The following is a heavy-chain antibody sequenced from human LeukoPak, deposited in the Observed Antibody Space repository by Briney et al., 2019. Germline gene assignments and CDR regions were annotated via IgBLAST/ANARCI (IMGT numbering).Heavy chain of an antibody. CDR3: ARGSDMVRGVIGY. D-gene: IGHD3-10*01. J-gene: IGHJ4*02. CDR2: INSDGSST. Sequence: GGSLRLSCAASGFTSSSYWMHWVRQAPGKGLVWVSRINSDGSSTSYADSVKGRFTISRDNAKNTLYLQMNSLRAEDTAVYYCARGSDMVRGVIGYWGQGTLVTVSS. CDR1: GFTSSSYW. V-gene: IGHV3-74*01.